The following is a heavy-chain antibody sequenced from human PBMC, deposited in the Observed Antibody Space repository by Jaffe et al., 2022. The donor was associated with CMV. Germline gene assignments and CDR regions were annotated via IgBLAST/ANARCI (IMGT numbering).Heavy chain of an antibody. CDR1: GYSFTSYW. CDR3: ARHVSVNYLFSADCSSTSCYGYYMDV. J-gene: IGHJ6*03. D-gene: IGHD2-2*01. V-gene: IGHV5-10-1*03. CDR2: IDPSDSYT. Sequence: EVQLVQSGAEVKKPGESLRISCKGSGYSFTSYWISWVRQMPGKGLEWMGRIDPSDSYTNYSPSFQGHVTISADKSISTAYLQWSSLKASDTAMYYCARHVSVNYLFSADCSSTSCYGYYMDVWGKGTTVTVSS.